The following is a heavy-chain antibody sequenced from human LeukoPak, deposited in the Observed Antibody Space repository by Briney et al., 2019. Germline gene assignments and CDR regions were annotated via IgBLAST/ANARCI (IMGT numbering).Heavy chain of an antibody. CDR2: IRQDGGAK. V-gene: IGHV3-7*01. CDR3: ATSSDAPANM. Sequence: GGSLRLSCAVSGFTFSTYWMSWVRQAPGKGLEWVANIRQDGGAKYYVDSVRGRFTISRNNAKNSLYLQMNSLRAEDTGVYYCATSSDAPANMWGQGTLVTVSS. J-gene: IGHJ4*02. CDR1: GFTFSTYW. D-gene: IGHD2-2*01.